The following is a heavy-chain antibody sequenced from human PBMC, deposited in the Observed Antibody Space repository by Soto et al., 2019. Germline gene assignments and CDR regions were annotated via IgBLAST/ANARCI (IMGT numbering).Heavy chain of an antibody. D-gene: IGHD3-22*01. CDR3: ARDLGRYYDRSGPVPHLNFDY. Sequence: EVQLVESGGGLVQPGGSLRLSCAASGFTFSSYSMNWVRQAPGKGLEWVSYISSSSSTIYYADSVKGRFTISRDNAKNPLYLQMNSLRDEDTAVYYCARDLGRYYDRSGPVPHLNFDYWGQGTLVTVSS. J-gene: IGHJ4*02. V-gene: IGHV3-48*02. CDR2: ISSSSSTI. CDR1: GFTFSSYS.